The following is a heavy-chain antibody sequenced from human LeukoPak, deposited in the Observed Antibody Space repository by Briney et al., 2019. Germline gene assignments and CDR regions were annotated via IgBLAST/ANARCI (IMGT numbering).Heavy chain of an antibody. V-gene: IGHV4-39*07. CDR2: IYYSGST. D-gene: IGHD6-19*01. J-gene: IGHJ4*02. CDR3: ARSSSGWYRKYYFDY. Sequence: SETLSLTCTVSGGSISSSSYYWGWIRQPPGKGLEWIGSIYYSGSTYYNPSLKSRVTISVDTSKNQFSLKPSSVTAADTAVYYCARSSSGWYRKYYFDYWGQGTLVTVSS. CDR1: GGSISSSSYY.